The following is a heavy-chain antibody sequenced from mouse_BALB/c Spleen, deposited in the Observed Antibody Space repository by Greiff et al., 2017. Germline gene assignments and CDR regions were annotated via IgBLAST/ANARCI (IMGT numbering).Heavy chain of an antibody. CDR3: AREGYASSWFAY. CDR1: GYTFTSYN. D-gene: IGHD3-1*01. J-gene: IGHJ3*01. Sequence: QVQLQQPGAELVKPGASVKMSCKASGYTFTSYNMHWVKQTPGQGLEWIGAIYPGNGDTSYNQKFKGKATLTADKSSSTAYMQLSSLTSEDSAVYYCAREGYASSWFAYWGQGTLVTVSA. V-gene: IGHV1-12*01. CDR2: IYPGNGDT.